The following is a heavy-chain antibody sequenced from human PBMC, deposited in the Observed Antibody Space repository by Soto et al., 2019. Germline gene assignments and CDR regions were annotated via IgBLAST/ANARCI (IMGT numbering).Heavy chain of an antibody. CDR2: IKQDGSEK. CDR3: ARAEYHFDY. J-gene: IGHJ4*02. V-gene: IGHV3-7*01. Sequence: EVQLVESGGGLGQPGGSLRLSCAASGFTFGSFWMTWVRQAPGKGLEWVANIKQDGSEKYYVDSVKGRFTISRDNAKNSLYLQMNSLREDDTAVYYCARAEYHFDYWGQGTLVTVSS. CDR1: GFTFGSFW.